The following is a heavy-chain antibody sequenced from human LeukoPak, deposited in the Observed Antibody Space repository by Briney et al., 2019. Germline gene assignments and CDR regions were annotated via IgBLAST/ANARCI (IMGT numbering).Heavy chain of an antibody. V-gene: IGHV4-39*07. D-gene: IGHD1-26*01. CDR1: GGSISSNTYY. J-gene: IGHJ4*02. CDR3: ASLQNIVGATPLPDY. CDR2: IYYSGTT. Sequence: SETLSLTCTVSGGSISSNTYYWGWIRQPPGKGLEWIGTIYYSGTTYYNPSLKSRVTISIDTSTNQFSLKLNSVTAADTAVYYCASLQNIVGATPLPDYWGQGTLVTVSS.